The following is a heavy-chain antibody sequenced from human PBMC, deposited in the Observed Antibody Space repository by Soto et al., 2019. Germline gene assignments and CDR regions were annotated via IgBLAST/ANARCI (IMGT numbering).Heavy chain of an antibody. CDR1: GGTFSSYA. Sequence: SVKVSCKASGGTFSSYAISWVRQAPGQGLEWMGGIIPIFGTANYAQKFQGRVTITADESTSTAYMELSSLRSEDTAVYYCARDLRQQLNWFDPWGQGTLVTVSS. CDR3: ARDLRQQLNWFDP. V-gene: IGHV1-69*13. CDR2: IIPIFGTA. D-gene: IGHD6-13*01. J-gene: IGHJ5*02.